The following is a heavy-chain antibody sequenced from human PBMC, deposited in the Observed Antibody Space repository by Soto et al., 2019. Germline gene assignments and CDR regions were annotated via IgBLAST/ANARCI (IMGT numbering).Heavy chain of an antibody. Sequence: QVQLVQSGAEVKKPGSSVKVSCKASGGTFSSYAISWVRQAPGQGLEWMGGIIPIFGTANYAQKFQGRVTITADESTSTAYMELSGLRSEDTAVYYCATDTHCSSTSCYTPRGMDVWGQGTTVTVSS. J-gene: IGHJ6*02. V-gene: IGHV1-69*01. CDR2: IIPIFGTA. CDR1: GGTFSSYA. D-gene: IGHD2-2*02. CDR3: ATDTHCSSTSCYTPRGMDV.